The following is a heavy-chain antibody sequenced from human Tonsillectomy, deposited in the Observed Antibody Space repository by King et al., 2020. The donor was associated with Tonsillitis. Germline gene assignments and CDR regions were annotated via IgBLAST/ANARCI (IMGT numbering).Heavy chain of an antibody. V-gene: IGHV4-59*01. D-gene: IGHD6-13*01. Sequence: VQLQESGPGLVKPSETLSLTCTVSGGSISSYYWSWIRQPPGKGREWIGYIFYSGRTNYKPSLKSRVNISIDTSKNQFSLKLSSVTAADTAVYYCAAAGTGYDRTFDYWGQGTLVTVSS. CDR2: IFYSGRT. J-gene: IGHJ4*02. CDR3: AAAGTGYDRTFDY. CDR1: GGSISSYY.